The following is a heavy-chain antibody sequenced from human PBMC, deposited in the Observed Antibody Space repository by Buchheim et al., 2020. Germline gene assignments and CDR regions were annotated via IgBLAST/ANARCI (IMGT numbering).Heavy chain of an antibody. J-gene: IGHJ4*02. V-gene: IGHV3-33*01. Sequence: QVQLVESGGGVVQPGRSLRLSCAASGFTFSSYGMHWVRQAPGKGLEWVAVIWYDGSNKYYADSVKGRFTISRDNSKNTLYLQMNSLRAEDTAVYYCARGGRTMIGALTGPIDYWGQGTL. D-gene: IGHD3-22*01. CDR3: ARGGRTMIGALTGPIDY. CDR2: IWYDGSNK. CDR1: GFTFSSYG.